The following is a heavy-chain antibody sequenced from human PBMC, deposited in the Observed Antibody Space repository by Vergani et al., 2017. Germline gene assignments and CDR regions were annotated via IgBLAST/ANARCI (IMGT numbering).Heavy chain of an antibody. Sequence: EVQLVESGGGLVQPGGSLRLSCAASGFTFSSYSMNWVRQAPGKGLEWVSYISSSSSTIYYADSVKGRFTISRDNAKNSLYLQMNSLRAEDTAVYYCASSFVIVDDFWSGYHLWGQGTLVTVSS. D-gene: IGHD3-3*01. CDR2: ISSSSSTI. J-gene: IGHJ5*02. CDR1: GFTFSSYS. V-gene: IGHV3-48*01. CDR3: ASSFVIVDDFWSGYHL.